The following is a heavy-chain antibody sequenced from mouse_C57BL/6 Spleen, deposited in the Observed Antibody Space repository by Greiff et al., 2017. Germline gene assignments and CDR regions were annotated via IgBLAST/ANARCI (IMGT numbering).Heavy chain of an antibody. J-gene: IGHJ2*01. V-gene: IGHV1-69*01. CDR3: ARGDSFDY. Sequence: QVQLQQPGAELVMPGASVKLSCKASGYTFTSYWMHWVKQRPGQGLEWIGEIDPSDSYTNYNQKVKGKSTLTVDKSSSTADMQLSSLTSEDSAVYYCARGDSFDYWGQGTTLTVSS. CDR1: GYTFTSYW. D-gene: IGHD2-12*01. CDR2: IDPSDSYT.